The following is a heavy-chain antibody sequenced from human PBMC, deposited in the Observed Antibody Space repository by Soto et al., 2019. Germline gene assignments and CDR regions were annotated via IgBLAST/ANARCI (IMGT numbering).Heavy chain of an antibody. CDR2: MSGSGGST. D-gene: IGHD5-18*01. V-gene: IGHV3-23*01. CDR1: GFTFSSYA. CDR3: AKAPRGMYGGYLKRNWFDP. Sequence: GGSLRLSCAASGFTFSSYAMSWVRQAPGKGLEWVSAMSGSGGSTYYADSVKGRFTISRDNSKYTLYLQMNSLRAEDTAVYYCAKAPRGMYGGYLKRNWFDPGCQGTLVTVSS. J-gene: IGHJ5*02.